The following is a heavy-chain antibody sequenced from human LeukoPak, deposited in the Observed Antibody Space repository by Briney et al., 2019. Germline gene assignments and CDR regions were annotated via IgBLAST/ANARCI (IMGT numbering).Heavy chain of an antibody. D-gene: IGHD1-14*01. CDR3: ARDMTGGIWARATSFDH. Sequence: GASVKVSCKASGYTFTSYGVSWVRQPPGQELEWMGWINPDSGGSEYGQKFQGRVTFTSDTSSTTVYMEVRSLKSDDTAVYYCARDMTGGIWARATSFDHWGQGTLVTVSS. V-gene: IGHV1-2*02. J-gene: IGHJ4*02. CDR2: INPDSGGS. CDR1: GYTFTSYG.